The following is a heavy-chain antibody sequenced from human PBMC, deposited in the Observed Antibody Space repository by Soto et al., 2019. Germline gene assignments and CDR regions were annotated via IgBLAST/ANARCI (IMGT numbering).Heavy chain of an antibody. CDR2: ISGSGGTI. CDR3: AKDPRNDY. CDR1: GFTFSSHA. Sequence: GGSLRLSCAASGFTFSSHAMSWVRQAPGKGLEWVSLISGSGGTIYYADSVKGRFTISRDNSKNTLYLQVNSLRAEDTAVYYCAKDPRNDYWGQGTLVTVSS. V-gene: IGHV3-23*01. J-gene: IGHJ4*02.